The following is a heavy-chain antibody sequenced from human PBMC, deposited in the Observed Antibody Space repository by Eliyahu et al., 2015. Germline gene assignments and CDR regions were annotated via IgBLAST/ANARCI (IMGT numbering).Heavy chain of an antibody. CDR3: ARELMTTVTRFNWFDP. Sequence: QVQLQESGPGLVKPSETLSLXCAVXGYSISSGYYWGWSRQPPGKGLEWIGSIYHSGSTYYNPSLKSRVTISVDTSKNQFSLKLSSVTAADTAMYYCARELMTTVTRFNWFDPWGQGTLVTVSS. V-gene: IGHV4-38-2*02. CDR2: IYHSGST. D-gene: IGHD4-17*01. J-gene: IGHJ5*02. CDR1: GYSISSGYY.